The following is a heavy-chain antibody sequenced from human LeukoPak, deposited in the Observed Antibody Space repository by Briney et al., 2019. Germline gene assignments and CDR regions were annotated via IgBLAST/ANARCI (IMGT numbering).Heavy chain of an antibody. J-gene: IGHJ6*02. CDR2: INHSGST. CDR1: GGSFSGYY. Sequence: SETLSLTCAVYGGSFSGYYWSWIRQPPGKGLEWIGEINHSGSTNYNPSLKSRVTISVDTSKNQFSLRLSSVTAADTAVYYCARDYYGMDVWGQGTTVTVSS. V-gene: IGHV4-34*01. CDR3: ARDYYGMDV.